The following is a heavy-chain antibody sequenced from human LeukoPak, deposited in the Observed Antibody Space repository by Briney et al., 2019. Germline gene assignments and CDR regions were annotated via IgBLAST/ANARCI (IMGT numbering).Heavy chain of an antibody. J-gene: IGHJ3*02. CDR1: GYTFTSYY. D-gene: IGHD4-11*01. CDR3: ARVPYSPGAFDI. V-gene: IGHV1-46*01. Sequence: ASVKVSCKASGYTFTSYYMHWVRQAPGQGLEWMGIINPSGGSTSYAQKFQGRVTMTRDMSTSTVYMELSSLRSEDTAVYYCARVPYSPGAFDIWGQGTMVTVSS. CDR2: INPSGGST.